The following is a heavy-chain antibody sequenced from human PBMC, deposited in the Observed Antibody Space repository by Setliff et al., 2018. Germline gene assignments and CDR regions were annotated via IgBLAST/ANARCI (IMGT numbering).Heavy chain of an antibody. CDR1: GGSISSSSYY. D-gene: IGHD3-3*01. J-gene: IGHJ5*02. V-gene: IGHV3-7*01. CDR2: INPGGSEK. CDR3: GRDVFDFRTGQGGP. Sequence: ETLSLTCTVSGGSISSSSYYWGWIRQPPGKGLEWVASINPGGSEKYYVDSVKGRFTISRDNAKNSLSLQMNSLRAEDTAVYYCGRDVFDFRTGQGGPWGQGTRVTVSS.